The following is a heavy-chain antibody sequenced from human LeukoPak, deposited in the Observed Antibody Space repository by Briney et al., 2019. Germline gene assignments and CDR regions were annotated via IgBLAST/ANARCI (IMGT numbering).Heavy chain of an antibody. D-gene: IGHD4-23*01. CDR3: ARNKNDYGGYSAFDI. V-gene: IGHV1-2*02. CDR1: GYTFTGYY. J-gene: IGHJ3*02. Sequence: GASVKVSCKASGYTFTGYYMHWVRQAPGQGLEWMGWINPNSGGTNYAQKFQGRVTKTRDTSISTAYMELSRLRSDDTAVYYCARNKNDYGGYSAFDIWGQGTMVTVSS. CDR2: INPNSGGT.